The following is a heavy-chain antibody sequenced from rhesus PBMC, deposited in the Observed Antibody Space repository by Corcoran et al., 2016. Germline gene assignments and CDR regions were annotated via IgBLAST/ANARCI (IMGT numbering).Heavy chain of an antibody. V-gene: IGHV4-80*01. D-gene: IGHD2-15*01. CDR3: ARYAGWSSWSPGFDL. CDR1: GGSFTTYW. CDR2: VNGNTGNH. J-gene: IGHJ3*01. Sequence: QMQLQESGPGLVKPSETLSLTCAVSGGSFTTYWWTWIRQSPGKELEWVGEVNGNTGNHNYNPSLKSRVSLSKDASNRHFSLKLNSVTAADTAIYYCARYAGWSSWSPGFDLWGQGLRVIVSS.